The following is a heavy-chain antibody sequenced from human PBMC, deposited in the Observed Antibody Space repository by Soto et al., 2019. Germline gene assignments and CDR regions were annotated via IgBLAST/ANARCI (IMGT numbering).Heavy chain of an antibody. CDR3: TTDDPPDHGDYGSY. Sequence: GGSLRLSCAASGFTFSNAWMSWVRQAPGKGLEWVGRIKSKTDGGTTDYAAPVKGRFTISRDDSKNTLYLQMNSLKTEDTAVYYCTTDDPPDHGDYGSYWGQGTLVTVSS. CDR2: IKSKTDGGTT. D-gene: IGHD4-17*01. CDR1: GFTFSNAW. J-gene: IGHJ4*02. V-gene: IGHV3-15*01.